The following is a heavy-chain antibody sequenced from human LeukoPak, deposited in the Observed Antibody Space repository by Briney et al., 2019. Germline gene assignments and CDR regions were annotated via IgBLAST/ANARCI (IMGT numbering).Heavy chain of an antibody. D-gene: IGHD3-10*01. CDR1: SGSISSSSYY. J-gene: IGHJ3*02. CDR3: ARRRVGYAFDI. V-gene: IGHV4-39*01. CDR2: IYYSGST. Sequence: SETLSLTCTVSSGSISSSSYYCGWIRQPPGKGLEWIGSIYYSGSTYYNPSLKSRVTISVDTSKNQFSLKLSSVTAADTAVYYCARRRVGYAFDIWGQGTMVTVSS.